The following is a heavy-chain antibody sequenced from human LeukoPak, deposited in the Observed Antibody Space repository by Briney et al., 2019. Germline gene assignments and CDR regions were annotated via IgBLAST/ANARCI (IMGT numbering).Heavy chain of an antibody. CDR1: GYSFTSHW. V-gene: IGHV5-10-1*01. CDR2: IDPSDSYT. Sequence: GESLKISCKGSGYSFTSHWISWVRQTPGKGLEWMGRIDPSDSYTIYSPSFQGHVTISADKSISTAYLQWSSLKASDIAMYYCARAPEYYYDSSGYCPYFGYWGQGTLVTVSS. D-gene: IGHD3-22*01. J-gene: IGHJ4*02. CDR3: ARAPEYYYDSSGYCPYFGY.